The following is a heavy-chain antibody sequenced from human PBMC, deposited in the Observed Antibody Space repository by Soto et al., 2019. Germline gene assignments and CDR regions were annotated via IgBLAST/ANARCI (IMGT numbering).Heavy chain of an antibody. V-gene: IGHV1-8*01. CDR1: GYTFTSYD. CDR3: ARSPRNYYALGSYSYFRH. Sequence: RXSVKVSCKASGYTFTSYDISWVRQATGQGLEWMGWMNPNNGNTDYAPKFQGRVTMTMNTSIGTAYMELSSLRSEDTAVYYCARSPRNYYALGSYSYFRHWGQGTLVTVSS. CDR2: MNPNNGNT. D-gene: IGHD3-10*01. J-gene: IGHJ1*01.